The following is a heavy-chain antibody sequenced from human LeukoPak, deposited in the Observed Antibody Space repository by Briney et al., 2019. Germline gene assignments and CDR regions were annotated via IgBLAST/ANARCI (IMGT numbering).Heavy chain of an antibody. Sequence: PGGSLRLSCAASGFAFSSYGMHWVRQAPGKGLEWVAVIWYDGSNKYYADSVKGRFTISRDNSKNTLYLQMNSLRAEDTAVYYCVRNSGPSSGWLDYWGQGTLVTVSS. CDR1: GFAFSSYG. D-gene: IGHD6-19*01. CDR2: IWYDGSNK. CDR3: VRNSGPSSGWLDY. J-gene: IGHJ4*02. V-gene: IGHV3-33*01.